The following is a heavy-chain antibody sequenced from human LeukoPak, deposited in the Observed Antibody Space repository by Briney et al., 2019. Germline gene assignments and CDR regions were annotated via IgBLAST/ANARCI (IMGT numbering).Heavy chain of an antibody. V-gene: IGHV3-9*01. CDR3: AKDIGSSSWYGIDY. J-gene: IGHJ4*02. CDR2: ISWNSGSI. CDR1: GFTFDDYA. D-gene: IGHD6-13*01. Sequence: AGGSLRLSCAASGFTFDDYAMHWVRQAPGKGLEWVSGISWNSGSIGYADSVKGRFTISRDNAKNSLYLQMNSLRAEDTALYYCAKDIGSSSWYGIDYWGQGTLVTVSS.